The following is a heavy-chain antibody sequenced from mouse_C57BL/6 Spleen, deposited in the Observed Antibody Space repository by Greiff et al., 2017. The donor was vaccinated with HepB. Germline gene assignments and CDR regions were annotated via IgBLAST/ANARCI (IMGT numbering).Heavy chain of an antibody. J-gene: IGHJ1*03. CDR1: GYTFTDYY. CDR2: INPNNGGT. Sequence: VQLQQSGPELVKPGASVKISCKASGYTFTDYYMNWVKQSHGKSLEWIGDINPNNGGTSYNQKFKGKATLTVDKSSSTAYMELRSLTSEDSAVYYCARSGLTTVVATSGYFDVWGTGTTVTVSS. D-gene: IGHD1-1*01. CDR3: ARSGLTTVVATSGYFDV. V-gene: IGHV1-26*01.